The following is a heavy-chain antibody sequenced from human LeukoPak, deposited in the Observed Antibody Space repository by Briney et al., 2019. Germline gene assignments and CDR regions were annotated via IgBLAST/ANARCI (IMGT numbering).Heavy chain of an antibody. J-gene: IGHJ6*03. D-gene: IGHD1-1*01. CDR3: ARAHAVRNMDV. CDR1: GYTFTGYY. CDR2: INPNSGGT. V-gene: IGHV1-2*02. Sequence: ASVKVSCKASGYTFTGYYMHWVRQAPGQGLEWMGWINPNSGGTNYAQKFQGRVTMTRDMSTSTVYMELSSLRSEDTAVYYCARAHAVRNMDVWGKGTTVTVSS.